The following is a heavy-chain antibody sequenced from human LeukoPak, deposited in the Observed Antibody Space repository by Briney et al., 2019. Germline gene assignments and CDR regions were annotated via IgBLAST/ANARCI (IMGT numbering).Heavy chain of an antibody. D-gene: IGHD4-11*01. CDR2: IRYDGSNK. V-gene: IGHV3-30*02. CDR1: GFTFSSYG. J-gene: IGHJ4*02. Sequence: PGGSLRLSCAASGFTFSSYGMHWVRQAPGKGLEWVAFIRYDGSNKYYADSVKGRFTISRDNSKNTLYLQMNSLRAEDTAVYYCAKTHSYSIPSDYWGQGTLVTVSS. CDR3: AKTHSYSIPSDY.